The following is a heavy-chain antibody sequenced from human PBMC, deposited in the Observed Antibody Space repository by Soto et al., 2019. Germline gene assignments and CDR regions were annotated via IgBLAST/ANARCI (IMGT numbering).Heavy chain of an antibody. CDR3: ARFGYSTNIGIDY. Sequence: SETLSLTCTVSGVSISSGVYYWSWIRQHPGKGLEWIGYIYYSGSTYYNPSLKSRVTISVDTSKNQFSLKLSSVTAADTAVYYCARFGYSTNIGIDYWGQGTLVTVSS. V-gene: IGHV4-31*03. CDR2: IYYSGST. J-gene: IGHJ4*02. CDR1: GVSISSGVYY. D-gene: IGHD3-22*01.